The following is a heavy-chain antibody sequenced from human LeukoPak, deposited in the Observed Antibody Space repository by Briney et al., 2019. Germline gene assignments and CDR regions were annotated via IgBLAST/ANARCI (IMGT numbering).Heavy chain of an antibody. Sequence: GGSLRLSCAASGFTFNRYWVSGVRQAPGKGLEWLAQIKSDGSEEYYADSVRGRFTISRDNAKNTLYLQMNSLRVEDTAVYYCARDQSSSWYVAWFDPWGQGTLVTVSS. V-gene: IGHV3-7*01. CDR1: GFTFNRYW. D-gene: IGHD6-13*01. CDR3: ARDQSSSWYVAWFDP. J-gene: IGHJ5*02. CDR2: IKSDGSEE.